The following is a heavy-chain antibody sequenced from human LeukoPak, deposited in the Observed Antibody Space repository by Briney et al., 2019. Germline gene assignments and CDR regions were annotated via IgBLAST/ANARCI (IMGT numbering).Heavy chain of an antibody. Sequence: GGSLRLSCAASGFIFTNYYMSWIRQAPGKGLEWVSSISGSGSTIYYADSVKGRFTISRDNAKNSLYLQMNSLRAEDTAVYYCARDPVSLGRMDVWGQGTTVTVSS. CDR2: ISGSGSTI. CDR1: GFIFTNYY. J-gene: IGHJ6*02. V-gene: IGHV3-11*01. CDR3: ARDPVSLGRMDV.